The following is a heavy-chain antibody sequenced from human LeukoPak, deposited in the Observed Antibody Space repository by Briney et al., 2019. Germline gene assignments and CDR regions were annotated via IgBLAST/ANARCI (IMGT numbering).Heavy chain of an antibody. Sequence: ASVKVSCKASGYTFTGYYMHWVRQAPGQGLEWMGWINPNSGGTNYAQKFQGRVTMTRDTSISTAYMELSRLRSDDTAVYYCARGIKFYDILTGDDAFDIWGQGTMVTVSS. CDR1: GYTFTGYY. CDR2: INPNSGGT. J-gene: IGHJ3*02. D-gene: IGHD3-9*01. CDR3: ARGIKFYDILTGDDAFDI. V-gene: IGHV1-2*02.